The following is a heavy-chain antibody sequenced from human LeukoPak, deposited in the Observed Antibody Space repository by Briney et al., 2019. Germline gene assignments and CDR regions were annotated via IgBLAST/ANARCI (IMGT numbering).Heavy chain of an antibody. J-gene: IGHJ4*02. CDR1: GFSFGGFA. CDR3: AKYGLGYGSAYLDY. D-gene: IGHD2-15*01. V-gene: IGHV3-23*01. Sequence: GGSLRLSCEASGFSFGGFALSWVRQAPGKGPEWVAIISGSGGSKFYADCVRGRFIISRDNANNTLYLEMNSLRAEDTAVYYCAKYGLGYGSAYLDYWGQGTRVTVS. CDR2: ISGSGGSK.